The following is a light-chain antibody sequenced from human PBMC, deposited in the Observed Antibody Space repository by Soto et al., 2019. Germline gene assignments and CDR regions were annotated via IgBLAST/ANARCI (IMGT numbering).Light chain of an antibody. V-gene: IGLV4-69*01. Sequence: QPVLTQSPSASASLGASVKLTCTLSSGHSSYAIAWHQQQPEKGPRYLMKLNSDGSHSKGDRIPDRFSGSSSGAERYLTISSLQSEDEADYYCQTWVTGMEVFGGGTKLTVL. J-gene: IGLJ2*01. CDR2: LNSDGSH. CDR3: QTWVTGMEV. CDR1: SGHSSYA.